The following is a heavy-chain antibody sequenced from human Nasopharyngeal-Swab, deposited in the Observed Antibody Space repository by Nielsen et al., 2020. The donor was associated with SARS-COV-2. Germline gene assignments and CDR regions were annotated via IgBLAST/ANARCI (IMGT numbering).Heavy chain of an antibody. CDR3: ATSGYSSGWIF. J-gene: IGHJ4*02. D-gene: IGHD6-19*01. CDR2: IRSSTSYI. V-gene: IGHV3-21*01. Sequence: GESLKISCAASGFIFSTYTMNWVRQAPGKGLEWLSSIRSSTSYIYYADSVKGRFTISRENAKNSLYLQMNSLRTEDTAVYYCATSGYSSGWIFWGQGTLVTVSS. CDR1: GFIFSTYT.